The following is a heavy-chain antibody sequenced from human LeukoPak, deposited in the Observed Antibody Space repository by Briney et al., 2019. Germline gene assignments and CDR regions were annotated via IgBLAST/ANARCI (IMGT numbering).Heavy chain of an antibody. J-gene: IGHJ5*02. CDR3: ARYPYDILTSNWFDP. CDR1: GGSFSGYY. Sequence: SETLSLTCAVYGGSFSGYYWSWIRQPPGKGLEWIGEINHSGSTNYNPSLKSRVTISVDTSKNQFSLKLSSVPAADTAVYYCARYPYDILTSNWFDPWGQGTLVTVSS. CDR2: INHSGST. D-gene: IGHD3-9*01. V-gene: IGHV4-34*01.